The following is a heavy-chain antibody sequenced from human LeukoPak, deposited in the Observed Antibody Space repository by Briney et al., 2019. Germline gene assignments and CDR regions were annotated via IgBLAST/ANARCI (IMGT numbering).Heavy chain of an antibody. Sequence: GGSLRLSCAASGFTFSSYSMNWVRQAPGKGLEWVSYISSSSSTIYYADSVKGRFTISRDNAKNSLYLQMNSLRAEDTAVYYCARGEYCSGGSCYRKEYFQHWGQGTLVTVSP. V-gene: IGHV3-48*01. D-gene: IGHD2-15*01. J-gene: IGHJ1*01. CDR1: GFTFSSYS. CDR3: ARGEYCSGGSCYRKEYFQH. CDR2: ISSSSSTI.